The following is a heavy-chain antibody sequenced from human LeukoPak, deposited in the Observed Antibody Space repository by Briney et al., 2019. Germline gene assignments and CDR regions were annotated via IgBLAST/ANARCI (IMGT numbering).Heavy chain of an antibody. CDR3: AREGLRLGDNGGNY. J-gene: IGHJ4*02. D-gene: IGHD3-16*01. V-gene: IGHV1-69*13. CDR2: IIPIFGTA. Sequence: ASVKASCKASGYTFTSYGISWVRQAPGQGLEWMGGIIPIFGTANYAQKFQGRVTITADESTSTAYMELSSLRSEDTAVYYCAREGLRLGDNGGNYWGQGTLVTVSS. CDR1: GYTFTSYG.